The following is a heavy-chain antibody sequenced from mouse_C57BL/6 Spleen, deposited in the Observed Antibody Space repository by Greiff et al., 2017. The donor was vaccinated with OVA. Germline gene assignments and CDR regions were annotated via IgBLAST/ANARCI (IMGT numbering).Heavy chain of an antibody. CDR1: GYTFTTYP. V-gene: IGHV1-47*01. CDR2: FHPYNDDT. CDR3: ARRLTDGYYLFAY. Sequence: VHLVESGAELVKPGASVKMSCKASGYTFTTYPIEWMKQNHGKSLEWIGNFHPYNDDTKYNEKFKGKATLTVEKSSSTVYLELSRLTSDDSAVYYCARRLTDGYYLFAYWGQGTLVTVSA. J-gene: IGHJ3*01. D-gene: IGHD2-3*01.